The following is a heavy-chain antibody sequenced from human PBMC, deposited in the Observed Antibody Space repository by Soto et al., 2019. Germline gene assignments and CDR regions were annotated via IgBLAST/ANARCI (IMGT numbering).Heavy chain of an antibody. D-gene: IGHD4-17*01. CDR1: GGSISSSSYY. J-gene: IGHJ2*01. CDR3: ARQGTVTPNYWYFDL. CDR2: IYYSGST. Sequence: QLQLQESGPGLVKPSETLSLTCTVSGGSISSSSYYWGWIRQPPGKGLEWIGSIYYSGSTYYNPSLKSRVTISVDTSKNQFSLKLSSVTAADTAVYYWARQGTVTPNYWYFDLWGRGTLVTVSS. V-gene: IGHV4-39*01.